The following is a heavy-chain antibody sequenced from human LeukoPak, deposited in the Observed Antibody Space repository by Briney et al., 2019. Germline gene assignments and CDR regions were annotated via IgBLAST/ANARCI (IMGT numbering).Heavy chain of an antibody. CDR2: IYYSGST. V-gene: IGHV4-39*01. J-gene: IGHJ3*02. CDR1: GGSISSSSYY. CDR3: ARSKPWWYYYDSSGYYPDAFDI. D-gene: IGHD3-22*01. Sequence: SETLSLTCTVSGGSISSSSYYWGWIRQPPGKGLEWIGSIYYSGSTYYNPSLKSRVTISVDTSKNQFSLKLSSVTAADTAVYYCARSKPWWYYYDSSGYYPDAFDIWGQGTMVTVSS.